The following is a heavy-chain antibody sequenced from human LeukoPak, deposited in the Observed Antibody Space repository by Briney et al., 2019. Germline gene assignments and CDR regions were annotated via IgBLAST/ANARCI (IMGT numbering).Heavy chain of an antibody. CDR2: IYYSGST. CDR3: VRGSSSTWFDTGSLDH. J-gene: IGHJ4*02. Sequence: PSETLSLTCTVSGGSISSYYWSWIRQPPGKGLEWIGYIYYSGSTNYNPSLKSRVTISVDTSKNQFSLKLSSVAAADTAVYYCVRGSSSTWFDTGSLDHWGQGTLVTVSS. CDR1: GGSISSYY. D-gene: IGHD6-6*01. V-gene: IGHV4-59*01.